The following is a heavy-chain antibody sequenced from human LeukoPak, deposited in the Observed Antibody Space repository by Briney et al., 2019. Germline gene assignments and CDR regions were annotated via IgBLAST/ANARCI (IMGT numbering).Heavy chain of an antibody. D-gene: IGHD1-26*01. Sequence: SETLSLTCTVSGGSISNYYWSWIRQPPGKGLEWIGYIYYSGSTNYNPSLKSRVTISVDTSKNQFSLKLSSVTAADTAVYYCARVGGTNYYYYGMDVWGQGTTVTVSS. CDR1: GGSISNYY. CDR2: IYYSGST. V-gene: IGHV4-59*01. J-gene: IGHJ6*02. CDR3: ARVGGTNYYYYGMDV.